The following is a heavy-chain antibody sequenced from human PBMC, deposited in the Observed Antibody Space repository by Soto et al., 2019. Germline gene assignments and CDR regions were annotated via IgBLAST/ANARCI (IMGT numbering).Heavy chain of an antibody. J-gene: IGHJ6*02. Sequence: ASVKVSCKASGYTFTSYDINWVRQATGQGLEWMGWMNPNSGNTGYAQKFQGRVTMTRNTSISTAYMELSSLRSEDTAVYYCARVLGLRYFDLEGRPPDYYYYGMDVWGQGTTVTVSS. D-gene: IGHD3-9*01. CDR2: MNPNSGNT. V-gene: IGHV1-8*01. CDR3: ARVLGLRYFDLEGRPPDYYYYGMDV. CDR1: GYTFTSYD.